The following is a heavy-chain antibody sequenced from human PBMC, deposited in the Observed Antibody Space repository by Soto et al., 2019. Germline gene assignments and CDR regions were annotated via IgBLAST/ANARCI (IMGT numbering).Heavy chain of an antibody. D-gene: IGHD6-25*01. Sequence: QVQLQESGPGLVEPSQTLSLTCTVSGGSIGSTDSYWSWIRRPPGKGLEWNGYIYYTGGTFYNPSLKGRLTISLETSSNQFSLTLTSVTATDTGIYYCARGGSGWAEYFQHWGQGTLVAVSS. CDR3: ARGGSGWAEYFQH. V-gene: IGHV4-30-4*08. J-gene: IGHJ1*01. CDR2: IYYTGGT. CDR1: GGSIGSTDSY.